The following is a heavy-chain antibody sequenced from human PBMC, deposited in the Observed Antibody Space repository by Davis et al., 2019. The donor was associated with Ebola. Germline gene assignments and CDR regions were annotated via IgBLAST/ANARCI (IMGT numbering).Heavy chain of an antibody. CDR2: ISGSGGST. V-gene: IGHV3-23*01. CDR3: ARAAYCSSTSCYTFDY. CDR1: GFTFSSYA. D-gene: IGHD2-2*01. J-gene: IGHJ4*02. Sequence: PGGSLRLSCAASGFTFSSYAMSWVRQAPGKGLEWVSAISGSGGSTYYADSVKGRFTISRDNAKNSLYLQMNSLRAEDTAVYYCARAAYCSSTSCYTFDYWGQGTLVTVSS.